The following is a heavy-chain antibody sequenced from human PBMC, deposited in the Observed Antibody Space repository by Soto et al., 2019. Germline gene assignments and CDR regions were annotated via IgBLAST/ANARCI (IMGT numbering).Heavy chain of an antibody. CDR3: ATSQKGYNWNYFDH. D-gene: IGHD1-20*01. CDR1: GGSISCSYYY. V-gene: IGHV4-39*01. CDR2: VFYTGFT. Sequence: SETLALSCAVSGGSISCSYYYWVWLRQSPGKVPDWIGSVFYTGFTSYNPSLESRVSVSVDTSKNQFSLKVSGVSAADTAAYYCATSQKGYNWNYFDHWGQGALVTVSS. J-gene: IGHJ4*02.